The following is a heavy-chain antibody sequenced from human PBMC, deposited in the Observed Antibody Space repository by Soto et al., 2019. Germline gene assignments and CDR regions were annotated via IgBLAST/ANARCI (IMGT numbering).Heavy chain of an antibody. J-gene: IGHJ3*02. CDR3: AKARETYYYDSSGYYPMRAFDI. CDR1: GFTFSSYG. D-gene: IGHD3-22*01. Sequence: QVQLVESGGGVVQPGRSLRLSCAASGFTFSSYGMHWVRQAPGKGLEWVAVISYDGSNKYYADSVKGRFTISRDNSKNTLYLQMNSLRAEDTAVYYCAKARETYYYDSSGYYPMRAFDIWGQGTMVTVSS. CDR2: ISYDGSNK. V-gene: IGHV3-30*18.